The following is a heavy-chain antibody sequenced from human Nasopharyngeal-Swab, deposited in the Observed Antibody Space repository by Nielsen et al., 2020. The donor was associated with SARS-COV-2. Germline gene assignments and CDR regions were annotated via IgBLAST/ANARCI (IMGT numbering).Heavy chain of an antibody. D-gene: IGHD6-6*01. CDR1: GYTFTRYA. J-gene: IGHJ1*01. Sequence: ASVKVSCKASGYTFTRYALNWVRQAPGQGLEWMGWINTNTGNPTYAPGFTGRFVFSLDTSVSTAYLQISSLKAEDTAVYYCARESYSSSGSEYFQHWGQGTLVTVSS. CDR2: INTNTGNP. CDR3: ARESYSSSGSEYFQH. V-gene: IGHV7-4-1*02.